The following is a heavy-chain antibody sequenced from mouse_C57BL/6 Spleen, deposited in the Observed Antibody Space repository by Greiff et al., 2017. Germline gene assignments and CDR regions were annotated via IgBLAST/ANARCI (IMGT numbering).Heavy chain of an antibody. D-gene: IGHD2-14*01. CDR2: ISSDSSTI. CDR3: HIGYYFDY. Sequence: EVQGVESGGGLVKPGGSLKLSCAASGFTFSDYGMHWVRQAPEKGLEWVAYISSDSSTIYYADTVKGRFTISRDNAKSTLVMQMTSLRSEDTALYYCHIGYYFDYWGQGTTLTVSS. J-gene: IGHJ2*01. V-gene: IGHV5-17*01. CDR1: GFTFSDYG.